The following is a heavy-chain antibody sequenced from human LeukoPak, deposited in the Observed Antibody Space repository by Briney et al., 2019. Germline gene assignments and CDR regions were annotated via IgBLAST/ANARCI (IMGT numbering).Heavy chain of an antibody. V-gene: IGHV3-53*01. Sequence: GGSLRLSCAASGFTVNSNLMSWVRQAPGRGLEWVSVIYGGDTTYYADSVKGRFTISGDISKNTLYLQMNSLRAEDTAIYYCARGHRDSGSYTRGYFDYWGQGTLVTVSS. CDR2: IYGGDTT. D-gene: IGHD1-26*01. J-gene: IGHJ4*02. CDR3: ARGHRDSGSYTRGYFDY. CDR1: GFTVNSNL.